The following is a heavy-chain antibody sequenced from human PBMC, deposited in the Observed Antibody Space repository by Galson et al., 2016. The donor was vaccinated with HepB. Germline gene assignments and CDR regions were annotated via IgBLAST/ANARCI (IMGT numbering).Heavy chain of an antibody. J-gene: IGHJ3*02. CDR3: ARWTTVVTPNAFDI. Sequence: ETLSLTCTVSGGSISSRDYYWGWIRQPPGKGLEWIGSIYYSGSTYYNPSLKSRVTISVDTSKNQFSLKLSSVTAADTAVYYCARWTTVVTPNAFDIWGQGTMVTVSS. CDR1: GGSISSRDYY. CDR2: IYYSGST. V-gene: IGHV4-39*01. D-gene: IGHD4-23*01.